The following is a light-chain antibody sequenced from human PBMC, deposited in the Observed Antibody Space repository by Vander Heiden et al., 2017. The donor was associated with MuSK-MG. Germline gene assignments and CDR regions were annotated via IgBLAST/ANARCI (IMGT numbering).Light chain of an antibody. CDR3: QQPSNWPPTT. J-gene: IGKJ2*01. CDR2: DAS. CDR1: QSVSSY. Sequence: EIVLTQSPATLSLSPGERATLSCRASQSVSSYLAWYQQKPGQAPRLLIYDASNRATGIPARFSGSGSGTDFTLTISSREPEDFAVYYCQQPSNWPPTTFGQGTKLEIK. V-gene: IGKV3-11*01.